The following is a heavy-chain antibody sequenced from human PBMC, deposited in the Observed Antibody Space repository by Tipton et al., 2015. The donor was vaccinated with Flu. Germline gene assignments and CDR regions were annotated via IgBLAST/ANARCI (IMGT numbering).Heavy chain of an antibody. V-gene: IGHV1-8*01. Sequence: QSGPEVKKPGASVKVSCKASGYTFTSYDINWVRQATGQGLEWMGWMNPNSGNTGYAQKLQGRVTMTRNTSISTAYMELSSLRSEDTAVYYCATVRHHSSSWYLGLDYWGQGTLVTVSS. CDR3: ATVRHHSSSWYLGLDY. CDR1: GYTFTSYD. CDR2: MNPNSGNT. J-gene: IGHJ4*02. D-gene: IGHD6-13*01.